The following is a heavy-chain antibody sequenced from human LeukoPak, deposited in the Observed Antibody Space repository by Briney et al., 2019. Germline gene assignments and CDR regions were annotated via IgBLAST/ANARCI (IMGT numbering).Heavy chain of an antibody. J-gene: IGHJ2*01. D-gene: IGHD2-21*01. V-gene: IGHV4-59*01. CDR3: AADGYSYVDL. CDR2: IYHSGST. Sequence: SETLSLTCTVSGGSLSTYYWSWIRQPPGKGLEWIGYIYHSGSTNYNPSLKSRVTMSVDTSRNHFSLKLSSVTTADTAVYYCAADGYSYVDLWGRGTLVTVSS. CDR1: GGSLSTYY.